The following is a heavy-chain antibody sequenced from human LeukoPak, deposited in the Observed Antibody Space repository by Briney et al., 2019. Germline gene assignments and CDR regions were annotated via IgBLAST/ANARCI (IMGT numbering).Heavy chain of an antibody. CDR3: TRDLGTYKSYGSTFFDY. D-gene: IGHD3-10*01. J-gene: IGHJ4*02. CDR1: GYTFTDFG. Sequence: ASVKVSCKASGYTFTDFGISWVRQAPGQGPEWMGWISAYNGDIIYGQKFQGRVTMTTDTSTSTAYMELRSLRSDDTAVYYCTRDLGTYKSYGSTFFDYWGQGALVTVSS. CDR2: ISAYNGDI. V-gene: IGHV1-18*01.